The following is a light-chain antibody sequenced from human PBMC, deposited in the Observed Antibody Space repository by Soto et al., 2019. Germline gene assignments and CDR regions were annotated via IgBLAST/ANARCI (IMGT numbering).Light chain of an antibody. CDR1: QSVRTN. CDR2: GAS. J-gene: IGKJ2*01. Sequence: EIVMTQSPGTLSVFPGERATLSCRASQSVRTNLAWYQQKPGQAPRLLIYGASTRAPGIPARFSGSGAGTELTLTISSLQSEDFAVYYGQQYNDWPGTFGQGTTLEVK. CDR3: QQYNDWPGT. V-gene: IGKV3-15*01.